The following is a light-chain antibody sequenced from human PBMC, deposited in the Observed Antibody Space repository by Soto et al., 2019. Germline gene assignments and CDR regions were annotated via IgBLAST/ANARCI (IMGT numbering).Light chain of an antibody. V-gene: IGKV1-5*01. Sequence: IQMTQSPSSLSASTGDRVTITCRASQSISSWLAWYQQKPGKAPKLLIYAASSLQSGVPSRFSGSGSGTDFTLTISSLQPEDVATYYCQKYNSAPLTFGGGTKVDIK. CDR3: QKYNSAPLT. J-gene: IGKJ4*01. CDR2: AAS. CDR1: QSISSW.